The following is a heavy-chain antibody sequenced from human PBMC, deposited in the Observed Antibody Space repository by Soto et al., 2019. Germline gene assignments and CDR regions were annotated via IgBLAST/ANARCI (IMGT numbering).Heavy chain of an antibody. D-gene: IGHD1-26*01. CDR2: ISVYNGHT. CDR1: GYTFTSYG. Sequence: QVQLVQSGAEVKKPGASVKVSCKASGYTFTSYGISWVRQARGQGLERMGRISVYNGHTNYAQKLQGRVTMTTDTTTSTAYMKLRSLRSDDTAVYYCARVVGALRHWFDPWGQGTLVTVSS. V-gene: IGHV1-18*01. CDR3: ARVVGALRHWFDP. J-gene: IGHJ5*02.